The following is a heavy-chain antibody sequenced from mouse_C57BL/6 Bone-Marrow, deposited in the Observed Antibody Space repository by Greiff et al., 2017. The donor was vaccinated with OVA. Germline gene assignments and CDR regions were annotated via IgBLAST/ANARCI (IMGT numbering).Heavy chain of an antibody. V-gene: IGHV1-55*01. CDR3: ARRTTVVGYYFDY. CDR1: GYTFTSYW. D-gene: IGHD1-1*01. J-gene: IGHJ2*01. Sequence: QVQLQQPGAELVKPGASVKMSCKASGYTFTSYWITWVKQRPGQGLEWIGDIYPGSGSTNYNEKFKSKATLTVDTSSSTAYLQLSSLTSEDSAVYYCARRTTVVGYYFDYWGQGTTLTVSS. CDR2: IYPGSGST.